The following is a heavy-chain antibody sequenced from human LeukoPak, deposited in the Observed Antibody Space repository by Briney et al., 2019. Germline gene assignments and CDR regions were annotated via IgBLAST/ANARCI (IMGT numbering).Heavy chain of an antibody. CDR2: IYYSGTT. J-gene: IGHJ4*02. D-gene: IGHD3-10*01. Sequence: NASETLSLTCTVSGGSISSGGQYWGWIRQHPGKGLEWIGYIYYSGTTYYNPSLQSRVTISVDTSKNQFSLKLSSVTAADTAVYYCARSNYGSGSYHNSWGQGTLVTVSS. CDR1: GGSISSGGQY. CDR3: ARSNYGSGSYHNS. V-gene: IGHV4-31*03.